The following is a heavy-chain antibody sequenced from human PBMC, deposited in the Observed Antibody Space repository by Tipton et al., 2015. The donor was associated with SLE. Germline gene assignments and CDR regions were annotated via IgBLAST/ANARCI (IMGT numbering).Heavy chain of an antibody. CDR1: GGSISSSSYY. CDR3: ASLRFLEWLSLYYFDY. V-gene: IGHV4-39*01. J-gene: IGHJ4*02. CDR2: IYYSGST. D-gene: IGHD3-3*01. Sequence: TLSLTCTVSGGSISSSSYYWGWIRQPPGKGLEWIGSIYYSGSTYCNPSLKSRVTISVDTPKNQFSLKLSSVTAADTAVYYCASLRFLEWLSLYYFDYWGQGTLVTVSS.